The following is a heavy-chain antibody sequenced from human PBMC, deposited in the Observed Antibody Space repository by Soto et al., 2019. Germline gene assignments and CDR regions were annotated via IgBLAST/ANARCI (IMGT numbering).Heavy chain of an antibody. CDR2: IYFTGYT. V-gene: IGHV4-31*03. Sequence: SLSLPCTVSGASFTNEGSYWSWIRQHPGKGLEWIGYIYFTGYTYYTPSLKSRVAFSIETSKRQFSLRLTSVTAADTAIHYCATSVNTALVRGIDSWGQGTLVTVPS. CDR3: ATSVNTALVRGIDS. D-gene: IGHD5-18*01. J-gene: IGHJ4*02. CDR1: GASFTNEGSY.